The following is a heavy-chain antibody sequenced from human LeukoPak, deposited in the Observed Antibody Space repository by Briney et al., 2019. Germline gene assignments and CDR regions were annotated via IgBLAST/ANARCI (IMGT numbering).Heavy chain of an antibody. Sequence: GASVKVSCKASGYTFTSYGISWVRQAPGQGLEWMGWISAYNGNTNYAQKLQGRVTMTTDTSTSTAYMELRSLRSDDTAVYYCARDLGGYCSSTSCYLPHYYYGMDVWGQGTTVTVSS. CDR2: ISAYNGNT. V-gene: IGHV1-18*01. CDR3: ARDLGGYCSSTSCYLPHYYYGMDV. CDR1: GYTFTSYG. J-gene: IGHJ6*02. D-gene: IGHD2-2*01.